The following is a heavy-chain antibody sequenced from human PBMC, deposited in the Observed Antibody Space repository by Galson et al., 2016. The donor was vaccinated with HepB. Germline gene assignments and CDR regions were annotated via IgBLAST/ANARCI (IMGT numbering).Heavy chain of an antibody. V-gene: IGHV3-23*01. CDR3: AKHRDPGGSSL. Sequence: SLRLSCAASGLPLREYAMNWVRQPPGKGLEWVSLSSSSGDNTYYADSVKGRFTISRDNSKNTLHLQMNSLRAEDTAVYYCAKHRDPGGSSLWGQGTLVTVSS. J-gene: IGHJ4*02. D-gene: IGHD2-15*01. CDR1: GLPLREYA. CDR2: SSSSGDNT.